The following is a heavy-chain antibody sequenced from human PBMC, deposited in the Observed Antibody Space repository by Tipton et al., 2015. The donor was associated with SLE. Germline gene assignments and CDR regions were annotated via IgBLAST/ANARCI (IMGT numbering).Heavy chain of an antibody. Sequence: TLSLTCSVTGYSISSGYYWSWIRQPAGKGLEWIGRIYASGSTNYNPSLKSRLTISVDTSKNQFSLNLSSVTAADTAVYYCARDTRDWFLSESWGQGALVTVSS. D-gene: IGHD3-9*01. J-gene: IGHJ4*02. CDR1: GYSISSGYY. CDR3: ARDTRDWFLSES. V-gene: IGHV4-61*02. CDR2: IYASGST.